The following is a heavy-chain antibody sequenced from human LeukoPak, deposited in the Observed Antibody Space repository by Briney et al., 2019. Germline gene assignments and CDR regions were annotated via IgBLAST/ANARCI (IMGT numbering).Heavy chain of an antibody. CDR3: AKGGYGDYPSTFDY. V-gene: IGHV3-30*02. D-gene: IGHD4-17*01. CDR1: GYSISSGYY. J-gene: IGHJ4*02. Sequence: PSETLSLTCTVSGYSISSGYYWGWIRQPPGKGLEWVAFIRYNGNNQYYADSVKGRFTISRDNSKNTLYLQMNSLRAEDTAVYYCAKGGYGDYPSTFDYWGQGTLVTVSS. CDR2: IRYNGNNQ.